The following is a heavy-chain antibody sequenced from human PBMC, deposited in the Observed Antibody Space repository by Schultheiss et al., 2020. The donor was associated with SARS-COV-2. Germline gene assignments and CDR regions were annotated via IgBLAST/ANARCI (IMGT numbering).Heavy chain of an antibody. D-gene: IGHD2-2*01. V-gene: IGHV3-NL1*01. CDR3: AKGLGTSCYEGVDY. CDR1: GFTFSSYG. Sequence: GESLKISCAASGFTFSSYGMHWVRQAPGKGLEWVSGISWNSGSIGYADSVKGRFTISRDNSKNTLYLQMNSLRAEDTAVYYCAKGLGTSCYEGVDYWGQGTLVTVSS. J-gene: IGHJ4*02. CDR2: ISWNSGSI.